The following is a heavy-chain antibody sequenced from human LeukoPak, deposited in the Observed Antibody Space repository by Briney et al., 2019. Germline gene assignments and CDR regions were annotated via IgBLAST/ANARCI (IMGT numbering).Heavy chain of an antibody. CDR1: GLSFSFYA. V-gene: IGHV3-23*01. CDR2: ISGGGAGT. D-gene: IGHD5-12*01. J-gene: IGHJ5*02. Sequence: GGSLRLSCAASGLSFSFYAMSWVRQAPGKGLEWVSSISGGGAGTYYADSVRGRFTISRDNSKNTLYLQMNSLRAEDTALYYCAKQPYSGWRTNWFDPWGQGTLVTVSS. CDR3: AKQPYSGWRTNWFDP.